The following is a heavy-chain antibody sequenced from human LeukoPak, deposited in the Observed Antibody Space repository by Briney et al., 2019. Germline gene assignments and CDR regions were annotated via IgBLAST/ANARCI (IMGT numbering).Heavy chain of an antibody. Sequence: SVKVSCKASGYTFTSYGISWVRQAPGQGLEWMGGIIPIFGTANYAQKFQGRVTITADESTSTAYMELSSLRSEDTAVYYCARDPRVRYFDHDAFDIWGQGTMVTVSS. V-gene: IGHV1-69*13. CDR2: IIPIFGTA. D-gene: IGHD3-9*01. CDR1: GYTFTSYG. CDR3: ARDPRVRYFDHDAFDI. J-gene: IGHJ3*02.